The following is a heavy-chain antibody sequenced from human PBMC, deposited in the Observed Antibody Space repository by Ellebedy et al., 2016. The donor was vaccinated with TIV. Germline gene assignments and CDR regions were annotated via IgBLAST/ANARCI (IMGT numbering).Heavy chain of an antibody. CDR1: GFTFNSYA. D-gene: IGHD6-19*01. J-gene: IGHJ4*01. CDR3: AKGRGGGSDSSAPRYYFDS. CDR2: ISHTGTWT. V-gene: IGHV3-23*01. Sequence: PGGSLRLSCAASGFTFNSYAMSWVRQAPGKGLEWVSTISHTGTWTYYANSVEGRFLISRDISKRTLYLQMNSLRAEEKAVYYCAKGRGGGSDSSAPRYYFDSWGLGTLVTVSS.